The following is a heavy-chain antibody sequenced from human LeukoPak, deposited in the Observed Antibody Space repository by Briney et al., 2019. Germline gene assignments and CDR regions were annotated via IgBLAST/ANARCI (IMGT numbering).Heavy chain of an antibody. J-gene: IGHJ4*02. V-gene: IGHV4-39*07. CDR1: GGSISSSNYY. CDR3: ARDRPPGPRDILTGYTPPSYFDY. CDR2: IYYSGNT. D-gene: IGHD3-9*01. Sequence: PSETLSLTCTVSGGSISSSNYYWGWIRQPPGKGLEWIGNIYYSGNTYYNPSLKSRVTISVDTSKNQFSLKLSSVTAADTAVYYCARDRPPGPRDILTGYTPPSYFDYWGQGTLVTVSS.